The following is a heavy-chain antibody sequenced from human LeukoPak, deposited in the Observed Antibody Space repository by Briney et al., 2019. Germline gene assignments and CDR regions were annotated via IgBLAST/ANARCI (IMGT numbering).Heavy chain of an antibody. CDR2: ISGSGGST. CDR3: AKGSRLGIAVEFDY. CDR1: GFTFSSYA. J-gene: IGHJ4*02. V-gene: IGHV3-23*01. Sequence: GESLRLSCAASGFTFSSYAMSWVRKAPGKGLEWVSAISGSGGSTYYADSVKGRFTISRDNSKNTLYLQMNSLRAEDTAVYYCAKGSRLGIAVEFDYWGQGTLVTVSS. D-gene: IGHD6-19*01.